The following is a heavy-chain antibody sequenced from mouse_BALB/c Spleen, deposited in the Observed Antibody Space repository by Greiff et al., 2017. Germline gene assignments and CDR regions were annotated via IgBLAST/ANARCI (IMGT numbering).Heavy chain of an antibody. CDR1: GYTFTSYW. D-gene: IGHD2-1*01. J-gene: IGHJ4*01. CDR2: IYPGSGST. V-gene: IGHV1S22*01. Sequence: KQPGSELVRPGASVKLSCKASGYTFTSYWMHWVKQRPGQGLEWIGNIYPGSGSTNYDEKFKSKATLTVDTSSSTAYMQLSSLTSEDSAVYYCTRGGGNYPYYYAMDYWGQGTSVTVSS. CDR3: TRGGGNYPYYYAMDY.